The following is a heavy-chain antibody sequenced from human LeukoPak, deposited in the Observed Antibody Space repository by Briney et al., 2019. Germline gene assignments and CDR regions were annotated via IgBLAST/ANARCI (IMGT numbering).Heavy chain of an antibody. CDR2: IRSKTDGGTI. Sequence: PGGSLRLSCAVSGFTFSNAWMNWVRQAPGKGLEWVGRIRSKTDGGTIDYAAPVKGRFTISRDDSKNTLYLQMNSLKSEDTAVYYCTTGIVGALDYWGQGTLVTVSS. J-gene: IGHJ4*02. V-gene: IGHV3-15*01. CDR1: GFTFSNAW. CDR3: TTGIVGALDY. D-gene: IGHD1-26*01.